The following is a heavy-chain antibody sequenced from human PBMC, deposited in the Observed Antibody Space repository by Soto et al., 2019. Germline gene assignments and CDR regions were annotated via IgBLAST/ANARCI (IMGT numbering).Heavy chain of an antibody. D-gene: IGHD2-2*01. Sequence: LRLSCAASGFTFSSYSMNWVRQAPGKGLEWVSYISSSSSTIYYADSVKGRFTISRDNAKNSLYLQMNSLRDEDTAVYYCARESVVVVPAAYNWFDPWGQGTLVTVSS. CDR1: GFTFSSYS. CDR3: ARESVVVVPAAYNWFDP. CDR2: ISSSSSTI. V-gene: IGHV3-48*02. J-gene: IGHJ5*02.